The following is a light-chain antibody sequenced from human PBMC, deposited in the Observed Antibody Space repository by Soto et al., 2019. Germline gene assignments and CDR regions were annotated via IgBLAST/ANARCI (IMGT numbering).Light chain of an antibody. Sequence: DIVLTQSPGTLSLSPGDRATLSCRASQSVSGTHLAWYQQKPGLAPRLLVYGASSRATGLPDRFSGRGSGTDFTLTISRLEPEDVAVDYCQQYGSSSTFGQGTKVEIK. J-gene: IGKJ1*01. CDR1: QSVSGTH. CDR2: GAS. CDR3: QQYGSSST. V-gene: IGKV3-20*01.